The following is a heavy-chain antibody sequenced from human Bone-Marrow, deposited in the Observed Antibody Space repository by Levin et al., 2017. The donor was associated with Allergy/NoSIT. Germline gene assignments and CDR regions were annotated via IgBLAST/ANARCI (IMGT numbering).Heavy chain of an antibody. J-gene: IGHJ4*02. D-gene: IGHD3-9*01. CDR3: ARGEAPLQAFDFSRPYYFDF. CDR1: GGSLSGFF. CDR2: INHSGSA. Sequence: SETLSLTCAVSGGSLSGFFFWTWIRQTPGQGLEWIGDINHSGSANYNPSLSSRVSISVDTSKNQFSLRLTSVTAADAAMYYCARGEAPLQAFDFSRPYYFDFWGQGTLVTVSS. V-gene: IGHV4-34*01.